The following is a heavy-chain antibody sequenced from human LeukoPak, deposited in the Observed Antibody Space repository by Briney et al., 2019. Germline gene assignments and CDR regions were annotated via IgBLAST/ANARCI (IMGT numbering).Heavy chain of an antibody. J-gene: IGHJ4*02. CDR2: IIPILGIA. D-gene: IGHD5-24*01. Sequence: ASVTVSCKASGGTFSSYTISWVRQAPGQGREGMGGIIPILGIANYAQKFQGRVTITADKSTSTAYMELSSLRSEDTAVYYCARGDGYSFDYWGQGTLVTVSS. CDR3: ARGDGYSFDY. CDR1: GGTFSSYT. V-gene: IGHV1-69*10.